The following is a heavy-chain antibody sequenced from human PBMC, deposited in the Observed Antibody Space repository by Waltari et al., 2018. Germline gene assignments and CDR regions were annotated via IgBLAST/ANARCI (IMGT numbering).Heavy chain of an antibody. CDR1: GFTFSSYA. CDR3: ARGGRTWYGFDY. D-gene: IGHD6-13*01. V-gene: IGHV3-23*01. J-gene: IGHJ4*02. CDR2: IRDGGDII. Sequence: EVQLLESGGGLVQPGGSLRLSCAASGFTFSSYALSWVRQAPGKGLEWVVAIRDGGDIIYYADSVTGRFTISRDRSKNTLYLQMNSLRAEDTALFYCARGGRTWYGFDYWGQGTLVTVSS.